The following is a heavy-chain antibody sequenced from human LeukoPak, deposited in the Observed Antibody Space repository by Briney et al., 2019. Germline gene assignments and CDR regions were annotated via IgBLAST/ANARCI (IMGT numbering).Heavy chain of an antibody. CDR3: SRVPPYNNYYYYYMDV. J-gene: IGHJ6*03. CDR2: IIPIFGTA. Sequence: GASVKVSCXASGGTFSTYAISWVRQAPGQGLEWMVGIIPIFGTANYAQKFQGRVTITTDESTSTAYMELSSLRSEDTAVYYCSRVPPYNNYYYYYMDVWGKGTTVTVSS. V-gene: IGHV1-69*05. D-gene: IGHD5-24*01. CDR1: GGTFSTYA.